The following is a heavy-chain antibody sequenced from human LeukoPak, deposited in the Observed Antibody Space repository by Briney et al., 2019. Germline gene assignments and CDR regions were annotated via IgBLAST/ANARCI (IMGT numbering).Heavy chain of an antibody. CDR1: GFTFSSFG. CDR3: AGGAGVYYYGMDV. V-gene: IGHV3-23*01. CDR2: ISGSGGST. Sequence: PGGSLRLSCAASGFTFSSFGLSWVRQAPGKGLEWVSAISGSGGSTYYADSVKGRFTISRDNSKNTLYLQMNSLRAEDTALYYCAGGAGVYYYGMDVWAKGPRSPSP. J-gene: IGHJ6*02.